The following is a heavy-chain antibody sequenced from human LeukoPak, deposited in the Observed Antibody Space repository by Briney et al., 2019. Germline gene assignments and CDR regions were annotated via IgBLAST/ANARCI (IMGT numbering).Heavy chain of an antibody. CDR3: TTAYCGGDCYTASFDY. J-gene: IGHJ4*02. V-gene: IGHV3-15*01. Sequence: PGGSLRLSCAASGFTISSYAMSWVRQAPGTGLELVGRINSKSDGGTTDYAAPVKGRFTISRDDSENTLYLQMNSLKTKDTAVYYCTTAYCGGDCYTASFDYWGQGTLVTVSS. CDR1: GFTISSYA. D-gene: IGHD2-21*02. CDR2: INSKSDGGTT.